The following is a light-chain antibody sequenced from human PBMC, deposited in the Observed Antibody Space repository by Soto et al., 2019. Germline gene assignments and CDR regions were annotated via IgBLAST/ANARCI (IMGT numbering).Light chain of an antibody. J-gene: IGKJ1*01. Sequence: EIVMTQSPATLSVSPGEGATLSCRASQSISSNLAWYQVRPGQAPRLLFYAASTRATGIPARFSGSGSGTEFTLTISSLQSEDCAVYYCQHYNHSPTFGQRTKVYIK. CDR1: QSISSN. CDR3: QHYNHSPT. V-gene: IGKV3D-15*01. CDR2: AAS.